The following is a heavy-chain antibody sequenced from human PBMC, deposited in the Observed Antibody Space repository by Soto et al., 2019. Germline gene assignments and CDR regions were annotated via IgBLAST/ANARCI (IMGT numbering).Heavy chain of an antibody. V-gene: IGHV1-69*14. J-gene: IGHJ6*02. CDR3: ARALCTNGVCYYYYDGMDV. D-gene: IGHD2-8*01. CDR2: IIPIFGTV. Sequence: QVQLVQSGTEVKRPGSSVKVSCKASGDSFSTYAISWVRQAPGQGLEWMGGIIPIFGTVNYAEKFQGRVTITADKSTSTAYMELSILRSEDTAVYYCARALCTNGVCYYYYDGMDVWGQGTTVTVSS. CDR1: GDSFSTYA.